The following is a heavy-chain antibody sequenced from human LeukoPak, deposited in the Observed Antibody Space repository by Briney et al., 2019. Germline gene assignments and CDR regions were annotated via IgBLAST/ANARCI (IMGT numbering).Heavy chain of an antibody. CDR3: AKDQPIRYFDWLLLDAFDI. Sequence: GGSLRLSCAASGFTFSSYAMSWVRQAPGKGLEWVSAISGSGGSTYYADSAKGRFTISRDNSKNTLYLQMNSLRAEDTAVYYCAKDQPIRYFDWLLLDAFDIWGQGTMVTVSS. J-gene: IGHJ3*02. V-gene: IGHV3-23*01. CDR1: GFTFSSYA. CDR2: ISGSGGST. D-gene: IGHD3-9*01.